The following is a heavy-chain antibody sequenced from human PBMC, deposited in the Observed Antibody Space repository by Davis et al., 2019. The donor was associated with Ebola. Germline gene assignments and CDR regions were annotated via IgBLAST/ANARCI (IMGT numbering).Heavy chain of an antibody. D-gene: IGHD3-9*01. CDR1: GFTFSNYN. CDR2: ISDGSSST. Sequence: GESLKISCAVSGFTFSNYNMNWVRQTPGKGLEWVSHISDGSSSTYYADSVKGRFTISRDNAKNSLYLQLNTLRDEDTAVYYCARDLRGFDRYWGQGTLVTVSS. CDR3: ARDLRGFDRY. J-gene: IGHJ4*02. V-gene: IGHV3-48*02.